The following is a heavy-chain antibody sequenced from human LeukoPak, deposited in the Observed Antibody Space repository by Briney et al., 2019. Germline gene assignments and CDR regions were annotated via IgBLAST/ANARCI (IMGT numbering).Heavy chain of an antibody. CDR2: ISGSGGST. CDR3: AKDEYSGYDSYYYYGMDV. V-gene: IGHV3-23*01. J-gene: IGHJ6*02. CDR1: GFTFSNYA. D-gene: IGHD5-12*01. Sequence: PGGSLRLSCAASGFTFSNYAMSWVRQAPGKGLEWVSAISGSGGSTYYADSVKGRFTISRDNSKNTLYLQMNSLRAEDTAVYYCAKDEYSGYDSYYYYGMDVWGQGTTVTVSS.